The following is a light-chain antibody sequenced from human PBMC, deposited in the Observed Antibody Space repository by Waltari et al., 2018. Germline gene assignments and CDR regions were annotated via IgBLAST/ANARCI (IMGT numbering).Light chain of an antibody. J-gene: IGKJ2*01. CDR3: QQFGGSPMYT. CDR2: NTS. CDR1: RTVDSTY. Sequence: DIVLKQSPGPLPLSTGERATLTCRASRTVDSTYFAWYQHKPGQAPRLLMSNTSARATGIPYRFRGSGSGTDFTLTIDDLEPGDSAVYFCQQFGGSPMYTFGRGTKLEI. V-gene: IGKV3-20*01.